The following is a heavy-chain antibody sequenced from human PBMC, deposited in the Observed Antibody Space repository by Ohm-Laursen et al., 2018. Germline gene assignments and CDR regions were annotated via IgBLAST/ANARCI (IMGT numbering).Heavy chain of an antibody. CDR1: GGSISSGGYY. Sequence: TLSLTCFVSGGSISSGGYYWSWIRQHPGKGLEWIGYIYYSGSTYYNPSLKSLVTISVDTSKNQFSLKLSSVTAADTAVYYCARAMYYYDSSGSKNWFDPWGQGTLVTVSS. J-gene: IGHJ5*02. CDR3: ARAMYYYDSSGSKNWFDP. V-gene: IGHV4-31*01. D-gene: IGHD3-22*01. CDR2: IYYSGST.